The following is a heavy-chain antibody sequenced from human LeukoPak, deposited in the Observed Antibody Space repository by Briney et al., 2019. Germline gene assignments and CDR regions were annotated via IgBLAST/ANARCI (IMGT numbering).Heavy chain of an antibody. J-gene: IGHJ3*02. CDR1: GGSFSSYY. CDR2: INHSGST. V-gene: IGHV4-34*01. CDR3: ARAQPPFAAFDI. Sequence: SETLSLTCAVYGGSFSSYYWSWIRQPPGKGLEWSGEINHSGSTNYNPYLQSRVTISVDTSNNQFSLKLSSVTAAETAVYYCARAQPPFAAFDIWGQGTMVTVSS. D-gene: IGHD2-2*01.